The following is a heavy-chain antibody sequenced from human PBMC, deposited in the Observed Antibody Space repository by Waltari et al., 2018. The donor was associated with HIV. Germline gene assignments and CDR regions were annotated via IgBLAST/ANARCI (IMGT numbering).Heavy chain of an antibody. D-gene: IGHD6-6*01. CDR1: GGFINNYY. CDR2: IYHSGST. V-gene: IGHV4-59*01. CDR3: AREGTYGGTARPEKGLDS. J-gene: IGHJ4*02. Sequence: QVQLQESGPGLVKPSETLSLTCTVSGGFINNYYWNWIRQPPGKGLEWIGYIYHSGSTNYNPTFKSRVTISVDTSRNEFSLKLTSVTAADTAVYYCAREGTYGGTARPEKGLDSWGQGILVSVSS.